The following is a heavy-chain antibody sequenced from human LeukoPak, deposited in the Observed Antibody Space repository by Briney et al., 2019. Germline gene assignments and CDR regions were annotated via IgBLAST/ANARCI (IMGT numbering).Heavy chain of an antibody. D-gene: IGHD2-2*01. Sequence: ASVKVSCKASGYTFTSYGISWVRQAPGQGLEWMGWISAYNGNTNYAQKLQGRVTMTTDTSTSTAYMELRSLRSDDTAVYYCARESFGDIVVVPAAEGWFDPWGQGALVTVSS. V-gene: IGHV1-18*01. CDR1: GYTFTSYG. CDR2: ISAYNGNT. J-gene: IGHJ5*02. CDR3: ARESFGDIVVVPAAEGWFDP.